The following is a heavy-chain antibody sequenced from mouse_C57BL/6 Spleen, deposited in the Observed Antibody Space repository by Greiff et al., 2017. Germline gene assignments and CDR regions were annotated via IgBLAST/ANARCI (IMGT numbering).Heavy chain of an antibody. CDR3: ARWGNDGYYLAY. CDR2: IDPSDSET. CDR1: GYTFTSYW. D-gene: IGHD2-3*01. Sequence: QVQLQQPGAELVRPGSSVKLSCKASGYTFTSYWMHWVKQRPIQGLEWIGNIDPSDSETHYNQKFKDKATLTVDKSSSTAYMQLSSLASEDSAVYDIARWGNDGYYLAYWGQGTTLTVST. V-gene: IGHV1-52*01. J-gene: IGHJ2*01.